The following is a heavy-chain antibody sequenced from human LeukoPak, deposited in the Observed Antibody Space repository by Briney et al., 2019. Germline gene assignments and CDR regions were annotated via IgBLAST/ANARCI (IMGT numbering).Heavy chain of an antibody. V-gene: IGHV4-39*01. CDR3: ARPDYDFGHMSWFDP. CDR2: IYYSGST. CDR1: GGSISSSSYY. Sequence: SETLSLTCTVSGGSISSSSYYWGWIRQPPGKGLECIGSIYYSGSTYYNPSLKSRVTISVDTSKNQFSLELSSVTAADTAVYYCARPDYDFGHMSWFDPWGQGTLVTVSS. D-gene: IGHD3-3*01. J-gene: IGHJ5*02.